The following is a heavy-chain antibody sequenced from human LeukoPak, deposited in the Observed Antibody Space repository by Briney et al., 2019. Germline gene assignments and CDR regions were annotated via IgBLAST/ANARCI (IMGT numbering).Heavy chain of an antibody. CDR1: GGSIRSGSYY. CDR3: ARGKGYSSYDAFDI. Sequence: PSETLSLTCTVSGGSIRSGSYYWSWIRQPAGKGLEWIGRIYISGSTNYNPSLKSRVTISVDTSKNQFSLKLSSVTAADTAVYYCARGKGYSSYDAFDIWGQGTMVTVSS. J-gene: IGHJ3*02. CDR2: IYISGST. D-gene: IGHD5-18*01. V-gene: IGHV4-61*02.